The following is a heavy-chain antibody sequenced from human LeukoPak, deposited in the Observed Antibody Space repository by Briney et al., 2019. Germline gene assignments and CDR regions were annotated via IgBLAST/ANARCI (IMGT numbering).Heavy chain of an antibody. CDR2: INHSGST. CDR3: ARGGGYSGSYSLDP. V-gene: IGHV4-34*01. D-gene: IGHD1-26*01. CDR1: GGPFSGYY. Sequence: PSETLSLTCAVYGGPFSGYYWTWIRQSPGKGLEWIGEINHSGSTEYNPSLKSRVTISLDTPKNEFSLKLSSVTAADTSIYYCARGGGYSGSYSLDPRGQGILVTVSS. J-gene: IGHJ5*02.